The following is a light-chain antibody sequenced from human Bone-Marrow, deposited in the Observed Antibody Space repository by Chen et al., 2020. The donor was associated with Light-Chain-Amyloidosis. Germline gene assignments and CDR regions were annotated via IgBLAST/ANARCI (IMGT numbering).Light chain of an antibody. CDR2: TSM. CDR1: SSNIGSNA. CDR3: ATWDDSLNGVM. Sequence: QSALTQPPSPSRTPGHTVTISGSGSSSNIGSNAVHWYHKLPGTAPKLLIYTSMQRPGGVPDRFAGSMSGTSASLAISGLQPEDEAEYYCATWDDSLNGVMFGGGTKLTVL. J-gene: IGLJ3*02. V-gene: IGLV1-44*01.